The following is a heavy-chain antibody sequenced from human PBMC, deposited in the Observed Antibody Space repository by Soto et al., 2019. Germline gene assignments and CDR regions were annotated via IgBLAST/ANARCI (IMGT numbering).Heavy chain of an antibody. CDR2: IIPLLNTP. J-gene: IGHJ6*02. D-gene: IGHD6-25*01. Sequence: QVQLVQSGAEVKKPGSSVKVSCRASGGTFSSYAVSWVRQDPGQGLEWMGVIIPLLNTPKYVQKFQGRVTITAGASATTAYMELSSLRSEDTAVYYCARESSAPNYYYYGMDVWGQGTTVTVSS. CDR1: GGTFSSYA. CDR3: ARESSAPNYYYYGMDV. V-gene: IGHV1-69*01.